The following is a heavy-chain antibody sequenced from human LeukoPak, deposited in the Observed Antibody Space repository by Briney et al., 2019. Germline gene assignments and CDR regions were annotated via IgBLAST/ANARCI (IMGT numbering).Heavy chain of an antibody. CDR1: GFIFSGSG. CDR2: LWSDGSDK. V-gene: IGHV3-30*02. CDR3: AKDQNTRYVDS. J-gene: IGHJ4*02. Sequence: PGGSLRLSCAASGFIFSGSGMHWVRQAPGKGLEWVAFLWSDGSDKYYAESVKGRFTIARDNSKNTQSLQMNSLGAEDTAVYYCAKDQNTRYVDSWGQGTLVTVSS. D-gene: IGHD1-1*01.